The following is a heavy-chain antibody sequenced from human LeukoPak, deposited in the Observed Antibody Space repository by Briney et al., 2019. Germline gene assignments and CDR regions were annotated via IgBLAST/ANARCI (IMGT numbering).Heavy chain of an antibody. J-gene: IGHJ4*02. D-gene: IGHD3-22*01. V-gene: IGHV3-23*01. CDR1: GFTFSSYA. Sequence: GGSLRLSCAASGFTFSSYAMSWVRQAPGKGLEWVSAISGSGGSTYYADSVKGRFTISRDNSKNTLYLQMNSRRAEDTAVYYCAKNAKYYYDSSGYSHFDYWGQGTLVTVPS. CDR3: AKNAKYYYDSSGYSHFDY. CDR2: ISGSGGST.